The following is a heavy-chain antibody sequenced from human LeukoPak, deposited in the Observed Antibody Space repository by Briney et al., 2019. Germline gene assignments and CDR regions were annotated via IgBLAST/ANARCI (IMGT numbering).Heavy chain of an antibody. CDR1: GGSFSDYY. D-gene: IGHD3-16*01. J-gene: IGHJ5*02. CDR3: ARDGGPYNWFDP. V-gene: IGHV4-34*01. CDR2: INHSGSP. Sequence: SETLSLTCAVYGGSFSDYYWTWIRQPPGKGLEWIGEINHSGSPNNNPSLKSRVSISFDTSKNQFSLKLTSVTAADTAVYYCARDGGPYNWFDPWGQGTLVTVSS.